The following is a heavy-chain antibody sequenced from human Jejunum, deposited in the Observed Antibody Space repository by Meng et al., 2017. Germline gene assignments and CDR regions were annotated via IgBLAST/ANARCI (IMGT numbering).Heavy chain of an antibody. J-gene: IGHJ4*02. Sequence: QVALEESGPGLVKPSGTLSLTCAVSGGSITTYWWNWVRQPPGKGLEWIGEIWHSGASNYNPSLRSRVTISVDKSKNQLSLELASLTAADTAVYYCARGATGTRPFDYWGQGTLVTVFS. V-gene: IGHV4-4*02. CDR3: ARGATGTRPFDY. D-gene: IGHD5-12*01. CDR2: IWHSGAS. CDR1: GGSITTYW.